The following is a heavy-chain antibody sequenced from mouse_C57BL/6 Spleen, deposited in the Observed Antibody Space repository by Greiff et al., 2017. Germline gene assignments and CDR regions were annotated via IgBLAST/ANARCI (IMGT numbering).Heavy chain of an antibody. Sequence: VQLKQSGPELVKPGASVKIPCKASGYTFTDYNMDWVKQSHGKSLEWIGDINPNNGGTIYNQKFKGKATLTVDKSSSTAYMELRSLTSEDTAVYYCAIRRGDWYFDVWGTGTTVTVSS. J-gene: IGHJ1*03. V-gene: IGHV1-18*01. CDR3: AIRRGDWYFDV. CDR2: INPNNGGT. CDR1: GYTFTDYN. D-gene: IGHD2-12*01.